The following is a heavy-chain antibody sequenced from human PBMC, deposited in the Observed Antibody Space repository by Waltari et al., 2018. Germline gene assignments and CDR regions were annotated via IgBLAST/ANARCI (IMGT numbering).Heavy chain of an antibody. D-gene: IGHD3-22*01. CDR1: GGSFSGYY. V-gene: IGHV4-34*01. Sequence: QVQLQQWGAGLLKPSETLSLTCAVYGGSFSGYYWSWIRQPPGKGREWIGEINHRGSTNYNPALKVRVTISVDTSKNQFSLKLSSVTAADTAVYYCARGYYYDSSGYRNWFDPWGQGTLVTVSS. CDR3: ARGYYYDSSGYRNWFDP. CDR2: INHRGST. J-gene: IGHJ5*02.